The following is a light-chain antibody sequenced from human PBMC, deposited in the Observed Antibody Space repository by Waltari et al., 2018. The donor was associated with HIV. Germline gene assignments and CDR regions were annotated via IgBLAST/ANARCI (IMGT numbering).Light chain of an antibody. CDR2: CNR. CDR1: SSNIGEGYD. CDR3: QSYDSSVSGYWV. J-gene: IGLJ3*02. V-gene: IGLV1-40*01. Sequence: QSVLTQPPSVSVAPGQTVTISCTWSSSNIGEGYDVHWYQQLPGTAPKPHIYCNRNRPSRVPDRFSGSKSGTSASLAITGLQAEDEAEYYCQSYDSSVSGYWVFGGGTKLTVL.